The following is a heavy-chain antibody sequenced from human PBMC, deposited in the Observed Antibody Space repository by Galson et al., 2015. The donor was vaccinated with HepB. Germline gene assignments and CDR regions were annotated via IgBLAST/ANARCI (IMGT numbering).Heavy chain of an antibody. V-gene: IGHV1-69*02. D-gene: IGHD6-13*01. Sequence: SVKVSCKASGGTFSSYTISWVRQAPGQGLEWMGRIIPILGIANYAQKFQGRVTITADKSTSTAYMELSSLRSEDTAVYYCARLYSSSGRIDYWGQGTLVTVSS. CDR2: IIPILGIA. CDR1: GGTFSSYT. CDR3: ARLYSSSGRIDY. J-gene: IGHJ4*02.